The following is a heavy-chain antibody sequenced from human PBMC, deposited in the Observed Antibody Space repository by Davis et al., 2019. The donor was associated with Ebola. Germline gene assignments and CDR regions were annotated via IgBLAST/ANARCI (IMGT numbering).Heavy chain of an antibody. J-gene: IGHJ5*02. CDR1: GFTFSSYS. CDR2: ISSSSSYI. Sequence: GGSLRLSCAASGFTFSSYSMNWVRQAPGKGLEWVSSISSSSSYIYYADSVKGRFTISRDNAKNSLYLQMNSLRSDDTAVYYCARSAITIFGVPMGWFDPWGQGTLVTVSS. V-gene: IGHV3-21*04. CDR3: ARSAITIFGVPMGWFDP. D-gene: IGHD3-3*01.